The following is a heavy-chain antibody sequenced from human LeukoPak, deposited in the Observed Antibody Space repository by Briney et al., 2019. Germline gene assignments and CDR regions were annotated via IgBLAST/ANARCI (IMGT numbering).Heavy chain of an antibody. CDR1: GFTFSSYA. Sequence: AGGSLRLSCAASGFTFSSYAMSWVRQAPGKGLEWVSAISGSGGSTNYADSVKGRFTISRDNSKNTLYLQMNSLRAEDTAVYYCAKRVGWTGFGYWGQGTLVTVSS. CDR2: ISGSGGST. D-gene: IGHD3/OR15-3a*01. CDR3: AKRVGWTGFGY. J-gene: IGHJ4*02. V-gene: IGHV3-23*01.